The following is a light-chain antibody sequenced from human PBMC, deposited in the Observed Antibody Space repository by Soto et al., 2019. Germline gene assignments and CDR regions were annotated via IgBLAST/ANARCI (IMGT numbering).Light chain of an antibody. Sequence: DIQMTQSPTPLSESPGAIATITCRASQSISSCLAWYQQKPGKAPRLLIYDASSLQSGVPSRFSGSGSGTEFTLTISSLQPDDFGTYYCQEYNSYTGTFGPGTKVDIK. CDR1: QSISSC. V-gene: IGKV1-5*01. CDR2: DAS. J-gene: IGKJ1*01. CDR3: QEYNSYTGT.